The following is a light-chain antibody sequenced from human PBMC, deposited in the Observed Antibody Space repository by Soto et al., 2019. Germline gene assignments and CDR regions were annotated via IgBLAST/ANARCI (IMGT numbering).Light chain of an antibody. Sequence: QSVLTQPPSASGTPGQRVTISCSGSSSNIGSNYVYWYQQLPGTAPKLLIYRNNQRPSVVPDRFSGSKSGTSASLAISGLRSEDEADYYCAAWDDSLSGLVFGGGTKVTVL. CDR3: AAWDDSLSGLV. V-gene: IGLV1-47*01. J-gene: IGLJ2*01. CDR2: RNN. CDR1: SSNIGSNY.